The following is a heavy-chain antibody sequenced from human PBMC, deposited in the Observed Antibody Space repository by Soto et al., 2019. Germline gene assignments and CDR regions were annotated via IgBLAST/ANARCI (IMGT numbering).Heavy chain of an antibody. CDR2: IYYSGST. CDR3: ARLAPCYFGTTARYYYYGMDV. J-gene: IGHJ6*02. D-gene: IGHD1-7*01. Sequence: SETLSLTCTVSGGSISSSSYYWGWIRQPPGKGLEWIGSIYYSGSTYYNPSLKSRVTISVDTPKNQFSLKLSSVTAADTAVYYCARLAPCYFGTTARYYYYGMDVWGQGTTVTVSS. V-gene: IGHV4-39*01. CDR1: GGSISSSSYY.